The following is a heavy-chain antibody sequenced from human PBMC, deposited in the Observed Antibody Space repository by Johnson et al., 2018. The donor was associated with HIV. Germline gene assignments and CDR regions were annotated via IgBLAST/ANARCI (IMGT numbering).Heavy chain of an antibody. CDR3: VRGGQWGATDAFDV. CDR1: GFTFSSYA. CDR2: ISYDGRDV. Sequence: QVQLVESGGGVVQPGRSLRLSCAASGFTFSSYAMHCVRQAPGKGLEWVAVISYDGRDVYYADSVKGRFTVSRDNSKNAVYLQMNSLGAGDTAVYYCVRGGQWGATDAFDVWGQGTMVTVSS. D-gene: IGHD6-19*01. V-gene: IGHV3-30*03. J-gene: IGHJ3*01.